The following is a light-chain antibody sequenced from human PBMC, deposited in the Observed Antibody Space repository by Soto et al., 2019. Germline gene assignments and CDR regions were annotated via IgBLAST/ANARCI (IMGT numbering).Light chain of an antibody. CDR2: NSN. CDR3: AAWDDSLTGPV. CDR1: RSDIGSNF. Sequence: QSVLSQPPSASGTPGQTVIISCSGSRSDIGSNFVNWYQHLPGTAPKLRIYNSNQRPSGVPDRFSGSKSGTSASLAISGLQSEDDADYFCAAWDDSLTGPVFGTGTKVTVL. J-gene: IGLJ1*01. V-gene: IGLV1-44*01.